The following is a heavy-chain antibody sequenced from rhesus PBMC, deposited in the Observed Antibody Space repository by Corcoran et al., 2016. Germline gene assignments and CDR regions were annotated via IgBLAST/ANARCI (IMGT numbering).Heavy chain of an antibody. J-gene: IGHJ4*01. Sequence: QVQLQESGPGVVKPSETLSLTCAVSGYSISSGYDWSWIRQPPGKGLEWIGYIYGNSGSTNYNPYLKNRVTISKDTAKNQFSLKLSSVTAADTAVYYCARDRAGAAGNFDYWGQGVLVTVSS. CDR3: ARDRAGAAGNFDY. CDR1: GYSISSGYD. V-gene: IGHV4-76*01. D-gene: IGHD6-25*01. CDR2: IYGNSGST.